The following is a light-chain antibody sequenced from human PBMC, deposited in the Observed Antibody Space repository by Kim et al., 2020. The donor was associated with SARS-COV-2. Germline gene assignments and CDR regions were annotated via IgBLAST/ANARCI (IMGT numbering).Light chain of an antibody. CDR1: QTINSY. V-gene: IGKV1-39*01. J-gene: IGKJ1*01. CDR2: TAS. Sequence: AAVGDRVTITCMASQTINSYLNWYQQKPGKAPELLIYTASNLQSGVPSRFSGSGSGTDYTLTISSLQPEELATYHCQQTYSVPWTFGQGTKVDIK. CDR3: QQTYSVPWT.